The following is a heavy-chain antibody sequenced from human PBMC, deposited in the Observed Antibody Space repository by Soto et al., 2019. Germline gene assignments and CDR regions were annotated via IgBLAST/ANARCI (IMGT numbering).Heavy chain of an antibody. J-gene: IGHJ1*01. V-gene: IGHV4-59*01. CDR3: ARDLGHYYDSSIAL. CDR1: GGSISSYY. CDR2: ISYIGST. Sequence: SETLSLTCTGSGGSISSYYWSWIRQPPGKGLEWIGYISYIGSTNYNPSLKSRVTISVDTSKNQFSLNLSSVTAADTAVYYCARDLGHYYDSSIALWGQGTLVTVSS. D-gene: IGHD3-22*01.